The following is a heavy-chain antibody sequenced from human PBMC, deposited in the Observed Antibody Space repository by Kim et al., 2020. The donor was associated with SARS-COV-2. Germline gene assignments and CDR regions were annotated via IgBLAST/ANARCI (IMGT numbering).Heavy chain of an antibody. CDR3: AKDFGYSYGYDY. D-gene: IGHD5-18*01. J-gene: IGHJ4*02. V-gene: IGHV3-43*01. CDR1: GFTFDDYT. CDR2: ISWDGGST. Sequence: GGSLRLSCAASGFTFDDYTMHWVRQAPGKGLEWVSLISWDGGSTYYADSVKGRFTISRDNSKNSRYLQMNSLRTEDTALYYCAKDFGYSYGYDYWGQGTLVTVSS.